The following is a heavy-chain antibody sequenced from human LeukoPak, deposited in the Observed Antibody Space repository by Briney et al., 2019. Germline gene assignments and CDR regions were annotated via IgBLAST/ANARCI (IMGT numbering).Heavy chain of an antibody. Sequence: GGSLRLSCAASGFTFSDYNMRWIRQAPGKGLEWVSSISRSGSTKYYADSVKGRFTISRDNAKNSLYLQVNSLRAEDTAVYYCARGRAGGAPNWGYFDYWGQGTLVTVSS. J-gene: IGHJ4*02. CDR2: ISRSGSTK. CDR3: ARGRAGGAPNWGYFDY. V-gene: IGHV3-11*04. D-gene: IGHD7-27*01. CDR1: GFTFSDYN.